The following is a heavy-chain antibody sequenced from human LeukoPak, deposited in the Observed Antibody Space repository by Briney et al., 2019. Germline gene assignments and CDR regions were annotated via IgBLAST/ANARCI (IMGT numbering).Heavy chain of an antibody. CDR1: GFTFSSYG. CDR3: AKDPYYYDSSGYYYA. D-gene: IGHD3-22*01. CDR2: ISGSGGST. Sequence: PGGTLRPSCAASGFTFSSYGMSWVRQAPGKGLEWVSGISGSGGSTYYADSVKGRFTISRDNSKTTLYLQMNSLTAEDTAVYYCAKDPYYYDSSGYYYAWGQGTLVTVSS. V-gene: IGHV3-23*01. J-gene: IGHJ4*02.